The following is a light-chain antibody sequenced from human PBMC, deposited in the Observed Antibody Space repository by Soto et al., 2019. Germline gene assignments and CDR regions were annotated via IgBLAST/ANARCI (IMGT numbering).Light chain of an antibody. CDR3: QQYGSSPVT. Sequence: EIVLTQSPGTLSLSPGERATLSCRASQSVSSSYLAWYQQKPGQARRLLIYGASSRATGIPDRFSGSGSGTDFTLTISRLEPEDFAVYFCQQYGSSPVTFGQGTKVEIK. CDR1: QSVSSSY. CDR2: GAS. J-gene: IGKJ1*01. V-gene: IGKV3-20*01.